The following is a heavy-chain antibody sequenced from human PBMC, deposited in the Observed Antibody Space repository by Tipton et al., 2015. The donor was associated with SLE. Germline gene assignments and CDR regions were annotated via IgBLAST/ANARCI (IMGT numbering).Heavy chain of an antibody. Sequence: SLRLSCAASGFTFSSYGMHWVCQAPGKGLEWVAIIWFDGTDKIYADSVKGRFTISRDNSKNTLYLQMNSLRAEDTAVYYCARDRGGMAPYWGQGTLVTVSS. J-gene: IGHJ4*02. D-gene: IGHD3-10*01. CDR2: IWFDGTDK. V-gene: IGHV3-33*01. CDR1: GFTFSSYG. CDR3: ARDRGGMAPY.